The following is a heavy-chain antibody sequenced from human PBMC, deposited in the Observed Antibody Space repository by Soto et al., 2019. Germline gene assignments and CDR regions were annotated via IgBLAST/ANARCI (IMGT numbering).Heavy chain of an antibody. CDR2: ISWNSGSI. V-gene: IGHV3-9*01. CDR3: AKIFSNYDILTGYFDY. J-gene: IGHJ4*02. Sequence: LRLSCAASGFTFDDYAMHWVRQAPGKGLEWVSGISWNSGSIGYADSVKGRFTISRDNAKNSLYLQMDSLRAEDTALYYCAKIFSNYDILTGYFDYWGQGTLVTVSS. D-gene: IGHD3-9*01. CDR1: GFTFDDYA.